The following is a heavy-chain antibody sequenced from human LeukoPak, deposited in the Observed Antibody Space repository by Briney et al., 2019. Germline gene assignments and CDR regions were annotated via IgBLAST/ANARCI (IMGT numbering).Heavy chain of an antibody. CDR3: AKGPAYSGTYRDEYFQH. J-gene: IGHJ1*01. D-gene: IGHD1-26*01. V-gene: IGHV3-9*01. CDR2: ISWNSGSI. Sequence: GGSLRLSCAASGFTFDDYAMHWVRQVPGKGLEWVSGISWNSGSICYADSVKGRFTISRDNAKNSLYLQMNSLRAEDTALFYCAKGPAYSGTYRDEYFQHWGQGTLVTVSS. CDR1: GFTFDDYA.